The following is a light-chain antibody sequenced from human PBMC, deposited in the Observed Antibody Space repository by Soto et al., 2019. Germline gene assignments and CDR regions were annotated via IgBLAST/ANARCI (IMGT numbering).Light chain of an antibody. V-gene: IGLV2-23*01. J-gene: IGLJ2*01. CDR1: SSDVGSYNL. Sequence: QSALTQPASVSGSPGQSITIFCTGNSSDVGSYNLVSWYQQHPGKAPKLIIYDDNKRPSGVSNLFSGSKSGNTASLTISGLQSEDEADYYCCSYAVTSTFFVGGTKVTVL. CDR3: CSYAVTSTF. CDR2: DDN.